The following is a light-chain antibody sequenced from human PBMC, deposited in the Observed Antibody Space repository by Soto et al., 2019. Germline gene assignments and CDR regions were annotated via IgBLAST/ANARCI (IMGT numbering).Light chain of an antibody. CDR1: QSISSW. CDR2: AAS. J-gene: IGKJ2*01. CDR3: QKYNSYYT. Sequence: DIQMTQSPSTLSASVGDRVTITCRASQSISSWLAWYQQKPGKAPKLLIYAASSLESGGPSRFSGSGSGTEFTLTISSLQPDDFATYYCQKYNSYYTFGQGTKLEIK. V-gene: IGKV1-5*01.